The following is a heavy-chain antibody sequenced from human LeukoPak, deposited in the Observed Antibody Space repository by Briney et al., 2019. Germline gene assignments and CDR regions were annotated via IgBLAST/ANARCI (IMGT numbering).Heavy chain of an antibody. Sequence: SETLSLTCTVSGGSISSSSSYWGWLRQHPGKGLEWIGSIYYSGSTYYNPSPKSRVTISVDTSKHQFSLKLSSVTAADTAVYDCASPGYSYGPYYFDYWGQGTLVTVSS. J-gene: IGHJ4*02. CDR3: ASPGYSYGPYYFDY. V-gene: IGHV4-39*01. CDR1: GGSISSSSSY. CDR2: IYYSGST. D-gene: IGHD5-18*01.